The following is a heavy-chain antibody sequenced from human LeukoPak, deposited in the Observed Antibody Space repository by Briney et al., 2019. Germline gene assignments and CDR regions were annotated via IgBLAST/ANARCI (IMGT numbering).Heavy chain of an antibody. CDR3: ARVGEHNGNHVDFDY. Sequence: GGSLRLSCAASGFTVSSNYMSWVRQAPGGGLVWVSRIKSDDSSPTYADSVKGRFTISRDNAKNTLYLQMDSLRAEDTAVYYCARVGEHNGNHVDFDYWGQGTLVTVSS. CDR2: IKSDDSSP. D-gene: IGHD1-14*01. CDR1: GFTVSSNY. V-gene: IGHV3-74*01. J-gene: IGHJ4*02.